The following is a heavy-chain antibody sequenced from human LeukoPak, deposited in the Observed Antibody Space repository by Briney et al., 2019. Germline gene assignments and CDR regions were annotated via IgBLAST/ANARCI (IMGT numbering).Heavy chain of an antibody. CDR2: LFSDRRT. V-gene: IGHV3-66*02. Sequence: GGSLRLSCAASGFIVSTNYMTWVRQAPGKGLQWVAILFSDRRTFYADTVKGRFTVSRDNSMNTLYLQMNSLRPEDTAVYYCAKDVVIGASYDYGDYIPLPHWGQGTLVTVSS. J-gene: IGHJ1*01. D-gene: IGHD4-17*01. CDR3: AKDVVIGASYDYGDYIPLPH. CDR1: GFIVSTNY.